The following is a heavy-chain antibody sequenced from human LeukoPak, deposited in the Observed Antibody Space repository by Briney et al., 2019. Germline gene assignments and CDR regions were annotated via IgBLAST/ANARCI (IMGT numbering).Heavy chain of an antibody. V-gene: IGHV3-23*01. CDR1: GFTLASNA. CDR3: AKAPYSSSWGIDY. J-gene: IGHJ4*02. D-gene: IGHD6-13*01. Sequence: GGSLRLSCAASGFTLASNAMSWVRQAPGKGLEWVSSITGSVGSTYYADSVKGRFTISRDISKNTLYLQMNSLRAEDTAVYYCAKAPYSSSWGIDYWGQGTLVTVSS. CDR2: ITGSVGST.